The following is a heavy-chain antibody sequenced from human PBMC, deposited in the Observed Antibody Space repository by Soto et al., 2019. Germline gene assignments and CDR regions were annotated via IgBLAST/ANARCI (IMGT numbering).Heavy chain of an antibody. D-gene: IGHD5-12*01. Sequence: GGSLRLSCAASGFTFSSYSMNWVRQAPGKGLEWVSSISSSSSYIYYADSVKGRFTISRDNAKNSLYLQMNSLRAEDTAVYYCETIEARDGYNFVRPIYYFDYWGQGTLVTVSS. V-gene: IGHV3-21*01. J-gene: IGHJ4*02. CDR2: ISSSSSYI. CDR1: GFTFSSYS. CDR3: ETIEARDGYNFVRPIYYFDY.